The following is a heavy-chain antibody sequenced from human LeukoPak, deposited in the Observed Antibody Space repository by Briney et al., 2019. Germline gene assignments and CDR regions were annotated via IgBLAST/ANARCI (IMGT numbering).Heavy chain of an antibody. CDR2: IGPTGSDR. CDR3: ATETNGRHYDY. J-gene: IGHJ4*02. Sequence: GGSLRLSCTASGLTFSTSGFHWVRQAPGKGLEWVASIGPTGSDRYHADSIKGRFTISRDNANNFLYLQMNSLRAEDTAVYYCATETNGRHYDYWGQGTLLTVSS. V-gene: IGHV3-21*06. D-gene: IGHD1-14*01. CDR1: GLTFSTSG.